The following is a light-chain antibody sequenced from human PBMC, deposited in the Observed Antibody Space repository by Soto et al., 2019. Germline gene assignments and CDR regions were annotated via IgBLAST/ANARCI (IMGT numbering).Light chain of an antibody. CDR1: SSDVGGYNY. CDR2: DVS. V-gene: IGLV2-14*03. J-gene: IGLJ1*01. CDR3: SSYTSSSRYV. Sequence: QSVLTQPASVSGSPGQSITISCTGTSSDVGGYNYVSWYQQHPGKAPKLMFYDVSNRPSGVPNRFSGSKSGNTASLTISGLQAEDEADYYCSSYTSSSRYVFGTGTKLTVL.